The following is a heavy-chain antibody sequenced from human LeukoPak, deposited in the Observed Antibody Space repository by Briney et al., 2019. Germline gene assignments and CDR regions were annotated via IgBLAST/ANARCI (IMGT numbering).Heavy chain of an antibody. D-gene: IGHD3-22*01. V-gene: IGHV3-23*01. J-gene: IGHJ3*02. Sequence: GGSLRLSCAPSGFTVSSNYMNWVRQAPGKGLEWVSAISGSTGNTYYADSVKGRFTISRDNSKNTVYLQMNSLRAEDTAVYYCAKDPPYYYDSSGYGGGAFDIWGQGTMVTVSS. CDR1: GFTVSSNY. CDR3: AKDPPYYYDSSGYGGGAFDI. CDR2: ISGSTGNT.